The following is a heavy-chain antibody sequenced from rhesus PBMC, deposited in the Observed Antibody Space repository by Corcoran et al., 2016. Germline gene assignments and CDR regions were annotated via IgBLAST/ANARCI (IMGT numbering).Heavy chain of an antibody. CDR1: GYTFTSYY. J-gene: IGHJ5-1*01. Sequence: QVQLVQSGAEVKKPGASVKLSCKASGYTFTSYYINWVRQAPGQVLEGMDRFHPTNGTTAFAQKFPCRATMPRATSTSPAYMGLSSLRAEDTAVYYCMRGQYRNRFDVWGPGVLVTVSS. V-gene: IGHV1S9*01. CDR2: FHPTNGTT. CDR3: MRGQYRNRFDV. D-gene: IGHD1-44*01.